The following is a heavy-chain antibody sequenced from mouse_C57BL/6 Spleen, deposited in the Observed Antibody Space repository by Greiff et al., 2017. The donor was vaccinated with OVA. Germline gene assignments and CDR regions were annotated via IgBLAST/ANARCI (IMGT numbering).Heavy chain of an antibody. Sequence: QVQLQQSGAELVKPGASVKLSCKASGYAFSSYWMNWVQQRPGKGLEWIGQIYPGDGDTNYNGKFKGKATLTADKSSSTAYMQLSSLTSEDSAVYFCARRMTTVVATPNWYFDVWGTGTTVTVSS. CDR2: IYPGDGDT. V-gene: IGHV1-80*01. CDR1: GYAFSSYW. D-gene: IGHD1-1*01. CDR3: ARRMTTVVATPNWYFDV. J-gene: IGHJ1*03.